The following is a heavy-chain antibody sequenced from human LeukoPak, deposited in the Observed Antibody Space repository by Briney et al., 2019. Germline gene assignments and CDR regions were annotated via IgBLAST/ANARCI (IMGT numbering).Heavy chain of an antibody. V-gene: IGHV3-23*01. Sequence: PGGSLRPSFAPSGFTFSTFAMTGVARPPGKGRSGASAISVIGGSTYYADSVKGRFTISRDNSKNTLYLQMNSLRAEDTAVYYCAKKAMMVQGVIIVPYYFDYWGQGTLVTVSS. J-gene: IGHJ4*02. CDR2: ISVIGGST. D-gene: IGHD3-10*01. CDR3: AKKAMMVQGVIIVPYYFDY. CDR1: GFTFSTFA.